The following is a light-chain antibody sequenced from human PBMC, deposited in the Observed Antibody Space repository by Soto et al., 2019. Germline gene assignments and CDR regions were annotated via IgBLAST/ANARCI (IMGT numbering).Light chain of an antibody. CDR2: EAS. CDR1: QSVSRC. V-gene: IGKV3-11*01. CDR3: QQRSNWPIT. J-gene: IGKJ5*01. Sequence: EIVLTQSPATMFLSXGERATLSFRARQSVSRCLAGYRQKPGLAPRSXXDEASNRATGIPARFSGSGSGTDFTLTISRLEPEDFAVYYCQQRSNWPITFGQGTRLEIK.